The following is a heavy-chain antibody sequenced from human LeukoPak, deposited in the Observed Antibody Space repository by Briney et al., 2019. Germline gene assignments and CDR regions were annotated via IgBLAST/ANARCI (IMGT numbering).Heavy chain of an antibody. D-gene: IGHD3-22*01. CDR1: GFTLSSYW. CDR2: INSDGSST. CDR3: ASGFSDTSGST. J-gene: IGHJ5*02. V-gene: IGHV3-74*01. Sequence: GGSLRLSCVASGFTLSSYWMHWVRQAPGKGLAWVSRINSDGSSTSYADCVKGRFTISRDNAKNALYLQMNSLRAEDTAVYYCASGFSDTSGSTWGQGTLVTVSS.